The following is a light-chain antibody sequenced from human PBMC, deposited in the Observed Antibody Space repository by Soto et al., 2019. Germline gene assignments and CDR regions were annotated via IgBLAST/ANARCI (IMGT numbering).Light chain of an antibody. CDR2: EGS. Sequence: QSVLSQPASVSGSPGQSITISCTGSSSDVGSYNLVSWYQHHPGKAPKLMIYEGSKRPSGVSNRFSGSKSGNTASLTISGLQTEDEADYYCCSCAGSSNLVAFGGGTKLTVL. CDR3: CSCAGSSNLVA. V-gene: IGLV2-23*01. CDR1: SSDVGSYNL. J-gene: IGLJ2*01.